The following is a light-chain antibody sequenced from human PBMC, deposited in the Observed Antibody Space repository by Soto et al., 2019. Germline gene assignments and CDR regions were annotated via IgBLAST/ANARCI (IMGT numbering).Light chain of an antibody. CDR3: QQYDRSWT. V-gene: IGKV3-20*01. CDR1: QSVSSSY. CDR2: GAS. Sequence: ETVLTLSPGTRSSSPGERATLSCRASQSVSSSYLAWYHQRPGQAPRLLIYGASRRATGIPDRFSGSGSGTDFTLTISILEPEDFAVYYCQQYDRSWTFGQGTKVDIK. J-gene: IGKJ1*01.